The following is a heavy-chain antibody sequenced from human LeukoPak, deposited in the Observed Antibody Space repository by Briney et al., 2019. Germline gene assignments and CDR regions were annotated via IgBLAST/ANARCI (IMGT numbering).Heavy chain of an antibody. Sequence: ASVKVSCKASGYTFTSNHIHWVRQAPGQGLEWVGVIHPSGGGTNYAPKFQGRVTMTRDTSTTTVFMELSSLTSEDTAIYYCARMEMDPAMVTNYFDYWGQGTLVTVST. CDR1: GYTFTSNH. CDR2: IHPSGGGT. J-gene: IGHJ4*02. V-gene: IGHV1-46*01. D-gene: IGHD5-18*01. CDR3: ARMEMDPAMVTNYFDY.